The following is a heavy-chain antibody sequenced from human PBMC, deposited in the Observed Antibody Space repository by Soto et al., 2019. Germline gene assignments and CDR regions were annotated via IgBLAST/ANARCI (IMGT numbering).Heavy chain of an antibody. D-gene: IGHD2-21*02. CDR3: ARAGSPRIYGGNSWIPFDI. J-gene: IGHJ3*02. CDR1: GGSFSGYY. V-gene: IGHV4-34*01. CDR2: INNSGST. Sequence: SETLSLTCAVYGGSFSGYYWSWIRQPPGKGLEWIGEINNSGSTNYNPSLKSRVTISVDTSKNQFSLKLSSVTAADTAVYYCARAGSPRIYGGNSWIPFDIWGQGTMVTVSS.